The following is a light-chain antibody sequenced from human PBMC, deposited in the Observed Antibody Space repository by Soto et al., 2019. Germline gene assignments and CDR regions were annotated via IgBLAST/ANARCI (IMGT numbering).Light chain of an antibody. Sequence: QSALTQPASVSGSPGQSITISCIGTSSDVGAYDYVSWYQQHPDRAPKLVIYEVSNRPSGVSNRFSGSKSVDTATLTISGLQAEDEADYYCSSYTSSSTRVFGTGTKVTVL. CDR1: SSDVGAYDY. CDR3: SSYTSSSTRV. J-gene: IGLJ1*01. CDR2: EVS. V-gene: IGLV2-14*03.